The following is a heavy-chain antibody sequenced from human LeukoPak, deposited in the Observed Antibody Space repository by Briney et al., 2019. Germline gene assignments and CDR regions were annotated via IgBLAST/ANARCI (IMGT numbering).Heavy chain of an antibody. J-gene: IGHJ6*03. D-gene: IGHD3-22*01. V-gene: IGHV3-30*02. CDR1: GFTFSSYG. CDR2: IRYDGSNK. Sequence: GGSLRLSCAASGFTFSSYGMHWVRQAPGKGLEWVAFIRYDGSNKCYADSVKGRFTISRDNSKNTLYLQMNSLRAEDTAVYYCAKDRLSPYYYYMDVWGKGATVTISS. CDR3: AKDRLSPYYYYMDV.